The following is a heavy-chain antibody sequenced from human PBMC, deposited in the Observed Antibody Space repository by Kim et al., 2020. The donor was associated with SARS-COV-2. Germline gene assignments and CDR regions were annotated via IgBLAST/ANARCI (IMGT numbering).Heavy chain of an antibody. D-gene: IGHD3-22*01. CDR3: ARSLNYYDSSGQYYFDY. V-gene: IGHV4-59*01. J-gene: IGHJ4*02. Sequence: LKSRVTISVDTSKNQLSLKLSSVTAADTAVYYCARSLNYYDSSGQYYFDYWGQGTLVTVSS.